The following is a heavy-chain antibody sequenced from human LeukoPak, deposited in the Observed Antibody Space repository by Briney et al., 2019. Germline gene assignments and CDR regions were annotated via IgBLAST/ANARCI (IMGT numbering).Heavy chain of an antibody. J-gene: IGHJ4*02. Sequence: GGSLRLSCAASGFNFNTYAMSWVRQAPGKGLEWLSAISGGGGSTYYADSVKGRFTISRDNSKNTLYLQMNSPRAEDTAVYYCAKDPGGAEVWYYWGQGTLVTVSS. V-gene: IGHV3-23*01. D-gene: IGHD3-16*01. CDR3: AKDPGGAEVWYY. CDR2: ISGGGGST. CDR1: GFNFNTYA.